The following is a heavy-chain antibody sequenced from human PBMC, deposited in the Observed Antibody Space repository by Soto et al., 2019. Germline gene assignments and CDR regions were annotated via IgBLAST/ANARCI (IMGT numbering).Heavy chain of an antibody. D-gene: IGHD2-15*01. J-gene: IGHJ4*02. CDR2: ISSSSGSI. Sequence: EVQLVESGGGLVQPGGSLRLSCAASGFTFSSYSMKWVRQAPGKGLEWVSYISSSSGSIYYADSVKGRFTISRDNAKNSLYLQMNSLRAEDTAVYYCARGGLGYCSGGPCYAGGGSDYWGQGTLVTVSS. V-gene: IGHV3-48*01. CDR3: ARGGLGYCSGGPCYAGGGSDY. CDR1: GFTFSSYS.